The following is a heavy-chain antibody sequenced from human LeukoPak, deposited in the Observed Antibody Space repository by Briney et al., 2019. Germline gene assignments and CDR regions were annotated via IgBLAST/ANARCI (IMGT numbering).Heavy chain of an antibody. D-gene: IGHD6-19*01. V-gene: IGHV1-18*01. CDR2: ISAYNGNT. CDR1: GYTFTSYG. J-gene: IGHJ3*02. Sequence: GASVKVSCKASGYTFTSYGISWVRQAPGQGLEWMGWISAYNGNTNYAQKLQGRVTMTTDTSTSTAYMELRSLRSDDTAVYYCARGATTDSSGWYRDAFDIWGQGTMVTVSS. CDR3: ARGATTDSSGWYRDAFDI.